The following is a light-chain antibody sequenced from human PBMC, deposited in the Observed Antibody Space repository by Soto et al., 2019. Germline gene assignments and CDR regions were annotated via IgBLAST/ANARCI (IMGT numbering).Light chain of an antibody. CDR2: EVS. CDR1: SSDVGSYNR. V-gene: IGLV2-18*01. CDR3: SLYTSSSTPVV. Sequence: QTVLTQPPSVSGSPGQSVTISCTGTSSDVGSYNRVSWYQQPPVTAPKLMIYEVSNRPSGVPDRFSGSKSGNTASLTISGLQAEDEADYYCSLYTSSSTPVVFGGGTKVTVL. J-gene: IGLJ2*01.